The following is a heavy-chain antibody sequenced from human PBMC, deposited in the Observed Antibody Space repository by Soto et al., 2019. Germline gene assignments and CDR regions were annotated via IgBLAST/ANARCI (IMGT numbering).Heavy chain of an antibody. CDR2: IYYRGST. CDR1: CGSIIGYY. Sequence: PSETLSLTCSVSCGSIIGYYWTWIRQPPGKGLEWIGYIYYRGSTHYSSSLKSRVTISVDTSKNHFSLKLSSVTAADTAVYYCARHASTIRGGVDVFDIWGQGTVVTVSS. V-gene: IGHV4-59*01. CDR3: ARHASTIRGGVDVFDI. J-gene: IGHJ3*02. D-gene: IGHD3-10*01.